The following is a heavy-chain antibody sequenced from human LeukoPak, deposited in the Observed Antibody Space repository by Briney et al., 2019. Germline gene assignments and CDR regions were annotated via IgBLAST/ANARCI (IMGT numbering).Heavy chain of an antibody. CDR3: ARYSSSWYYFDY. CDR2: IYYNGII. J-gene: IGHJ4*02. Sequence: SETLSLTCIVSGDSITNHYWSLIRRPPGKGLEWIGYIYYNGIINYNPSLKSRVTISVDKSKNQFSLKLSSVTAADTAVYYCARYSSSWYYFDYWGQGTLVTVSS. CDR1: GDSITNHY. V-gene: IGHV4-59*11. D-gene: IGHD6-13*01.